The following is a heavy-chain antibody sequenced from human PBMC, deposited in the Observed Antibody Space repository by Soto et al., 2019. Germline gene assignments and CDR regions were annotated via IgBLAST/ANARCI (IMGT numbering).Heavy chain of an antibody. CDR3: AREGVYGGSAQPKLYYYYYGMNV. D-gene: IGHD2-8*01. V-gene: IGHV1-18*01. CDR1: GYTFTSYG. J-gene: IGHJ6*02. CDR2: NSAYNGNT. Sequence: ASVKVSCKASGYTFTSYGISWVRQAPGQGLEWMGWNSAYNGNTNYAQKLQGRVTMTTDTSTSTAYMELRSLRSDDTAVYYCAREGVYGGSAQPKLYYYYYGMNVWGQGTRVTFPS.